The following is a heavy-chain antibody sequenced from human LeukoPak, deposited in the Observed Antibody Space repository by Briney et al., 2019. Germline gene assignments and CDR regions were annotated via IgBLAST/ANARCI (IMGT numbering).Heavy chain of an antibody. Sequence: PSETLSLTCTVSGGSISSYYWSWIRQPPGKGLEWIGYIYYSGSTNYNPSLKSRVTISVDTSKNQFSLKLSSVTAADTAVYYCASYDGSGYRCFDYWGQGTLVTVSS. D-gene: IGHD3-22*01. CDR1: GGSISSYY. V-gene: IGHV4-59*08. CDR2: IYYSGST. J-gene: IGHJ4*02. CDR3: ASYDGSGYRCFDY.